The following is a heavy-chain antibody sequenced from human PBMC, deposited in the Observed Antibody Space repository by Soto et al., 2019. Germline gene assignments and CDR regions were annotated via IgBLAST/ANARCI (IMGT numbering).Heavy chain of an antibody. D-gene: IGHD6-6*01. CDR2: LSSSGSN. V-gene: IGHV4-61*01. J-gene: IGHJ4*02. CDR1: GGSVSRDNYH. Sequence: QVQLQESGPGLVRPSETLSLICSVSGGSVSRDNYHWGWIRQPPGKVLEWIGFLSSSGSNTFKPSLKSRVHMSVDTSKNQSSLNLSSITTADTAIYYCARTMPSLSWPTAALYWGRGTLVAVSS. CDR3: ARTMPSLSWPTAALY.